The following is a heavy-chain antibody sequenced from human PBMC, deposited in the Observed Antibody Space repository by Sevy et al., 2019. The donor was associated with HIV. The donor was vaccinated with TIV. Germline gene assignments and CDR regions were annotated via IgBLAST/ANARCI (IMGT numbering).Heavy chain of an antibody. D-gene: IGHD5-12*01. CDR3: STDIVVQSGYSYDFSTFNPDLPHNSGADV. CDR2: IRNDPDGGTT. J-gene: IGHJ6*02. V-gene: IGHV3-15*01. Sequence: GESLKISCTASGFTFRNAWMTWVRQVPGKGLEWVGRIRNDPDGGTTDYAAPVRGRFTISRDDSKNTMYLQMNSLKSEDTAVYYCSTDIVVQSGYSYDFSTFNPDLPHNSGADVWGQGTMVTVSS. CDR1: GFTFRNAW.